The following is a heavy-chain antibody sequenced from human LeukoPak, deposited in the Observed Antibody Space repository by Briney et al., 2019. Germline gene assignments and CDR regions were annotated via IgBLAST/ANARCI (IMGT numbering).Heavy chain of an antibody. J-gene: IGHJ4*02. Sequence: ASVKVSCKASGYTFNTYGITWVRQAPGQGLEWMGWISAYNGNTNYAQKLQGRVTMTTDTSTSTAYMELRSLRSDDTAVYYCARDYLVHDYYDSSGYYYADYWGQGTLVTVSS. D-gene: IGHD3-22*01. CDR1: GYTFNTYG. CDR2: ISAYNGNT. CDR3: ARDYLVHDYYDSSGYYYADY. V-gene: IGHV1-18*01.